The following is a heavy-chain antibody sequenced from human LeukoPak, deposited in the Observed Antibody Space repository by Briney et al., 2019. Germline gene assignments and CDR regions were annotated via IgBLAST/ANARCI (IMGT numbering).Heavy chain of an antibody. D-gene: IGHD2-15*01. CDR3: ARAPYCSGGSCYSGSYYYYMDV. CDR1: GGSFSGYY. V-gene: IGHV4-34*01. J-gene: IGHJ6*03. CDR2: INHSGST. Sequence: SETLSLTCAVYGGSFSGYYWSWIRQPPGKGLERIGEINHSGSTNYNPSLKSRVTISVDTSKNQFSLKLSSVTAADTAVYYCARAPYCSGGSCYSGSYYYYMDVWGKGTTVTVSS.